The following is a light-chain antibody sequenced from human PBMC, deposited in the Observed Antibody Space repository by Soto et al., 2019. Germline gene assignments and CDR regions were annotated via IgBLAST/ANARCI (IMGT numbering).Light chain of an antibody. V-gene: IGKV1D-13*01. CDR2: DAS. CDR1: QGISSA. J-gene: IGKJ2*01. Sequence: AIQLTQSPSSLSASVGDRVTITCRASQGISSALAWYQQKPGKAPKLLIYDASSLESGVPSRFSGSGSGTDFPLTISSLQPEDFATYFCQQFNNYPYTFGQGTKLEIK. CDR3: QQFNNYPYT.